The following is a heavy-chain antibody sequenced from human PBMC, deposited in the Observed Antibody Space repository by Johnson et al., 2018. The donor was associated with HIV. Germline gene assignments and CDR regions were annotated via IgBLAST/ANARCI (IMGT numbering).Heavy chain of an antibody. CDR1: GFTVSSNY. J-gene: IGHJ3*02. V-gene: IGHV3-53*01. Sequence: VQLVESGGGLVKPGGSLRLSCAASGFTVSSNYMSWVRQAPGKGLEWVSLIYSGGSTYYADSVKGRFTISRDNSKNTLYLQMKSLRAEDTAVYYCARVPDYGDYGDAFDIWGQGTMVTVSS. CDR2: IYSGGST. CDR3: ARVPDYGDYGDAFDI. D-gene: IGHD4-17*01.